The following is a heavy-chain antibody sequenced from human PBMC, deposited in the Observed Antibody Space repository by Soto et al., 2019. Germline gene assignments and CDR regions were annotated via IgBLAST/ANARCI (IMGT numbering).Heavy chain of an antibody. CDR3: ARGGHCSGGVCYSVGENLDY. CDR2: INSDGSYT. V-gene: IGHV3-74*01. J-gene: IGHJ4*02. CDR1: GFSFSSYW. D-gene: IGHD2-15*01. Sequence: EVQLVESGGGLVQPGGSLRLSCAASGFSFSSYWIHWVRQAPGKGLVWVSRINSDGSYTTYADSVKGRFTITRDNAKNTLFLQMNSLSAEDTAVYYCARGGHCSGGVCYSVGENLDYWGQGTLVTVSS.